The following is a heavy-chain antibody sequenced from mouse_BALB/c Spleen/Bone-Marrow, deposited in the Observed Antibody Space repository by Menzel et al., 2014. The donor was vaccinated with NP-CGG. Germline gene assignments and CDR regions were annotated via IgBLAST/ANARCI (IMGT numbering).Heavy chain of an antibody. Sequence: QVQLKQSGAELARPGASVKMSCKASGYTFTSYTMHWVKQRPGQGLEWIGYINPSSGYANYNQKFKDKATLTADKSSSTAYMQLSSLTSEDSAVYYSARSAYYRSLFAYWGQGTLVTVSA. CDR1: GYTFTSYT. V-gene: IGHV1-4*01. CDR3: ARSAYYRSLFAY. CDR2: INPSSGYA. D-gene: IGHD2-14*01. J-gene: IGHJ3*01.